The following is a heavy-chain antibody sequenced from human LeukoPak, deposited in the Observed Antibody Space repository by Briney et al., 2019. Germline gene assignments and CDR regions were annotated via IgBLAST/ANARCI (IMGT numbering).Heavy chain of an antibody. J-gene: IGHJ3*02. D-gene: IGHD3-3*01. CDR1: GGSISSSSYY. Sequence: SETLSLTCTVSGGSISSSSYYWGWIRQPPGKGLAWIGSIYYSGSTYYNPSLKSRVTISVDTSKNQFSLKLSSVTAADTAVYYCARRDYDFWSGYPGAAFDIWGQGTMVTVSS. V-gene: IGHV4-39*01. CDR2: IYYSGST. CDR3: ARRDYDFWSGYPGAAFDI.